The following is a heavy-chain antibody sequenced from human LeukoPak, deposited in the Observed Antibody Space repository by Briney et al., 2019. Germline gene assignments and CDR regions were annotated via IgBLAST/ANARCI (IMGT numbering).Heavy chain of an antibody. Sequence: SETLSPTCTVSGGSISSSSYYWGCIRQPPGKGLEWIGSIYYSGSTYNNPSLKSRVTISVDTSKNQFSLKLSSVTAADTAVYYCATSYCSGGSCYSNWFDPWGQGTLVTVSS. CDR3: ATSYCSGGSCYSNWFDP. V-gene: IGHV4-39*07. CDR2: IYYSGST. D-gene: IGHD2-15*01. J-gene: IGHJ5*02. CDR1: GGSISSSSYY.